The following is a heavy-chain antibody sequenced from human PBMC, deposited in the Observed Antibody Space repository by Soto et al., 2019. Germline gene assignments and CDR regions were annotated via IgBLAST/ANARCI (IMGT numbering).Heavy chain of an antibody. CDR1: GYTFTSYA. V-gene: IGHV1-3*01. CDR2: INAGNGNT. CDR3: ARLLEDYYGSGSSYNWFDP. D-gene: IGHD3-10*01. J-gene: IGHJ5*02. Sequence: ASVKVSCKASGYTFTSYAMHWVRQAPGQRLEWMGWINAGNGNTKYSQKFQGRVTITRDTSASTAYMELSSLRSEDTAVYYCARLLEDYYGSGSSYNWFDPWGQGTLVTVSS.